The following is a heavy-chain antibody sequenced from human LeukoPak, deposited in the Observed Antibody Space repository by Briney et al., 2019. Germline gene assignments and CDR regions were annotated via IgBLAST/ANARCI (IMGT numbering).Heavy chain of an antibody. Sequence: PSETLSFTCTVSGGSISSYYWSWIRQPPGKGLEWIRYIYYSGSTNYNPSLKSRVTISVDTSKNQFSLKLSSVTAADTAVYYCARALSIAARPGAFDIWGQGTMVTVSS. CDR1: GGSISSYY. V-gene: IGHV4-59*01. D-gene: IGHD6-6*01. J-gene: IGHJ3*02. CDR2: IYYSGST. CDR3: ARALSIAARPGAFDI.